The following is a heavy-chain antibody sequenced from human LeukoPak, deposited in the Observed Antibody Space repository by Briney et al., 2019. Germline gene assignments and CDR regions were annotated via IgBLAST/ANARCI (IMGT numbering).Heavy chain of an antibody. Sequence: GGSLRHSCAASGFTFSSYSMKWVRQAPGKGVEWVSYIISSSSTIYSADSVKGRFTISRDNAKNSLYLQMNSLRAEDTAVYYCARSTNAATIPRRAFDIWGQGTMVTVSS. J-gene: IGHJ3*02. V-gene: IGHV3-48*01. CDR1: GFTFSSYS. D-gene: IGHD5-12*01. CDR3: ARSTNAATIPRRAFDI. CDR2: IISSSSTI.